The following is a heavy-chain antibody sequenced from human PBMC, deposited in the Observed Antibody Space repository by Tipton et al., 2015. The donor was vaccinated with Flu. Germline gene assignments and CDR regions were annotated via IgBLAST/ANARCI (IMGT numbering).Heavy chain of an antibody. D-gene: IGHD6-19*01. CDR3: AKDGWDTSGWYPFDY. CDR1: GLTFSNYA. V-gene: IGHV3-23*01. Sequence: SLRLSCAASGLTFSNYAVTWVRQAPGKGLDWVSTISHSGDSTYYADSVKGRFTISRDDSKNALYLVIKSLRPEDTAVYYCAKDGWDTSGWYPFDYWGQGTLVTVSS. CDR2: ISHSGDST. J-gene: IGHJ4*02.